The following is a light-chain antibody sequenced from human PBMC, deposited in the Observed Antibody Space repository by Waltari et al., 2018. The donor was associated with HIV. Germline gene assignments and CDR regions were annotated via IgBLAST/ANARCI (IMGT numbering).Light chain of an antibody. V-gene: IGLV1-47*01. Sequence: QSVLTQPPSASATPGQRLTISCSGGSSNIGTNYVFWYQQLPGTAPKLLIFRDNERASGVPYRFAGPRSGTSASLVISGLRSEDEADYYCAAWDDSLNGFYVFGSGTRVTVL. CDR1: SSNIGTNY. CDR2: RDN. J-gene: IGLJ1*01. CDR3: AAWDDSLNGFYV.